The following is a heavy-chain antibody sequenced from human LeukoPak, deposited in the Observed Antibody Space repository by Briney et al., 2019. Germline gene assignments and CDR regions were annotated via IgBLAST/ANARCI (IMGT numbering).Heavy chain of an antibody. CDR2: INPSGGSK. V-gene: IGHV1-46*01. CDR1: GYTFTSYY. D-gene: IGHD5-18*01. J-gene: IGHJ4*02. CDR3: ASAQRTRGYSYGYTDY. Sequence: GASVKVSCKASGYTFTSYYMHWVRQAPGQGLEWMGIINPSGGSKSYAQKFQGRVTMTRDMSTSTVYMELSSLRSEDTAVYYCASAQRTRGYSYGYTDYWGQGTLVTVSS.